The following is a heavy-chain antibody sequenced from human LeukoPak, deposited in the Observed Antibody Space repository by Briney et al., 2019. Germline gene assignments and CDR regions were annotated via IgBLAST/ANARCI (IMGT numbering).Heavy chain of an antibody. Sequence: SHTLSLICTLSIRSITIGDYYWTPIRQPPAKGLERIGYNYYSGSTYYNPYLKSRVTISVDTSKNQFSLELSSVTAPDTAVYYCARGVIQAADYLCQGALVSVSS. V-gene: IGHV4-30-4*01. CDR1: IRSITIGDYY. CDR3: ARGVIQAADY. D-gene: IGHD2/OR15-2a*01. J-gene: IGHJ4*02. CDR2: NYYSGST.